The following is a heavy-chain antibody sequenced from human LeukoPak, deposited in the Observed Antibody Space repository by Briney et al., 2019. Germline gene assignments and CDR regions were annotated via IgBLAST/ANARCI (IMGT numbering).Heavy chain of an antibody. CDR3: ARDHGSGSYYKEDFDY. Sequence: SETLSLTCTVSGYSISSGYYWSWIRQPAGKGLEWIGRIYTSGSTNYNPSLKSRVTMSVDTSKNQFSLKLSSVTAADTAVYYCARDHGSGSYYKEDFDYWGQGTLVTVSS. V-gene: IGHV4-4*07. D-gene: IGHD3-10*01. J-gene: IGHJ4*02. CDR2: IYTSGST. CDR1: GYSISSGYY.